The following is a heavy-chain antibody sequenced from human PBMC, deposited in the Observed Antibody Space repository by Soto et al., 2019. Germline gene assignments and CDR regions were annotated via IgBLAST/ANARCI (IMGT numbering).Heavy chain of an antibody. CDR1: GFIFSEST. V-gene: IGHV3-64D*06. J-gene: IGHJ4*02. CDR3: VKQAHGLDGVAFDY. D-gene: IGHD2-15*01. Sequence: GSLRLSCSASGFIFSESTIYWVRQVPGKGLEAISAVSTSGRSTYYADSVKDRFTIPRDNSKNTLFLQMGSLRPEDTAIYYCVKQAHGLDGVAFDYWGQGTQVTVSS. CDR2: VSTSGRST.